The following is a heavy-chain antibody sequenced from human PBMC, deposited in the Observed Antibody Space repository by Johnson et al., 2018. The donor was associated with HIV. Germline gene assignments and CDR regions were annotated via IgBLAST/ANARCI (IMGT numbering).Heavy chain of an antibody. CDR2: ISWNSGSI. CDR3: AKERRGLDAFDI. Sequence: VQLVESGGGVVRPGGSLRLSCAAAGFTFDDYAMHWVRQAPGKGLEWVSGISWNSGSIDYADSVKGRFTISRDNAKNSLYLQMNSLRPEDTALYYWAKERRGLDAFDIWGQGTVVTVSS. D-gene: IGHD5-12*01. V-gene: IGHV3-9*01. CDR1: GFTFDDYA. J-gene: IGHJ3*02.